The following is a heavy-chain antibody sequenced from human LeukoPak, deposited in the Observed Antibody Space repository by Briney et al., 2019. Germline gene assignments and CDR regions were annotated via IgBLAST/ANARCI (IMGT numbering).Heavy chain of an antibody. CDR1: GGSISSGSYY. CDR2: IYTSGST. CDR3: ARPGDSSGYYTPKDY. Sequence: SETLSLTCTVSGGSISSGSYYWSWIRQPAGKGLEWIGRIYTSGSTNYNPSLKSRVTISVDTSKNQFSLKLSSVTAADTAVYYCARPGDSSGYYTPKDYWGQGTLVTVSS. V-gene: IGHV4-61*02. D-gene: IGHD3-22*01. J-gene: IGHJ4*02.